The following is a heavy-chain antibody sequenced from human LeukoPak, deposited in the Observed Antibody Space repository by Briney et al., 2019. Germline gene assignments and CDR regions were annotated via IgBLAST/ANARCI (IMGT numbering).Heavy chain of an antibody. J-gene: IGHJ5*02. Sequence: ASVKVSFTASGYTFTTYGISWVRQAPGQGLEWMGWISAYIGNTNYAQKFQGRGTMTTDTSTSTAYMELRSLRSDDTAVYYCAREGKVGATNPWFDPWGQGTLVTVSS. D-gene: IGHD1-26*01. CDR3: AREGKVGATNPWFDP. CDR1: GYTFTTYG. CDR2: ISAYIGNT. V-gene: IGHV1-18*01.